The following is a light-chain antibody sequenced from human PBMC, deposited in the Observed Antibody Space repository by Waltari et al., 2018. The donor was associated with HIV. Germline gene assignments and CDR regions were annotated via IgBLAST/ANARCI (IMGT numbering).Light chain of an antibody. CDR1: QSVLYSSNNKNY. J-gene: IGKJ1*01. CDR3: QQYYSTPRT. V-gene: IGKV4-1*01. CDR2: WAS. Sequence: DIVMTQSPDSLAVSLGERATINSNASQSVLYSSNNKNYLAWYQQKPGQPPKLLIYWASTRESGVPDRFSGSGSGTDFTLTISSLQAEDVAVYYCQQYYSTPRTFGQGTKVEIK.